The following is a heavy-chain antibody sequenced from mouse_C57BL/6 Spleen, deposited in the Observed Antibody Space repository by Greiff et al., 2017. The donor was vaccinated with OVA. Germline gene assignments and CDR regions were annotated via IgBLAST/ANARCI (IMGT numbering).Heavy chain of an antibody. V-gene: IGHV1-18*01. CDR1: GYTFTDYN. J-gene: IGHJ2*01. CDR2: INPNNGGT. D-gene: IGHD1-1*01. CDR3: AVITTVVAGFDY. Sequence: EVQLQQSGPELVKPGASVKIPCKASGYTFTDYNMDWVKQSHGKSLEWIGDINPNNGGTIYNQKFKGKATLTVDKSSSTAYMELRSLTSEDTAVYDCAVITTVVAGFDYWGQGTTLTVSS.